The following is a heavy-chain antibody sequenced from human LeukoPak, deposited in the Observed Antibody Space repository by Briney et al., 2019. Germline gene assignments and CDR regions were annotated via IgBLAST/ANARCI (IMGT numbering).Heavy chain of an antibody. CDR3: ARDYTMTDDY. V-gene: IGHV4-38-2*02. CDR1: GYSISSGYY. CDR2: IYHSGST. Sequence: SETLSLTFSVSGYSISSGYYWGWIRQPPGKGLEWIGSIYHSGSTYYNPSLKSRVTISVDTSKNQFSLKLSSVTAADTAVYYCARDYTMTDDYWGQGTLVTVSS. J-gene: IGHJ4*02. D-gene: IGHD3-22*01.